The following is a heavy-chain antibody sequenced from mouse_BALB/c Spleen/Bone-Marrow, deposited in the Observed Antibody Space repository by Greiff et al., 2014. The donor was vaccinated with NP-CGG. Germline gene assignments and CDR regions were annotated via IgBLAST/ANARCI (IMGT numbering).Heavy chain of an antibody. Sequence: QVQLQQSGPELVKPGASVRISCKASGYTFTSYYIHWVKQRPGQGLEWIGWIYPGNVNTKCSEKFKGKATLTADKSSSTAYMQLSSLTSEDSAVYFCAREGDSYAMDYWGQGTSVTVSS. V-gene: IGHV1S56*01. CDR2: IYPGNVNT. CDR3: AREGDSYAMDY. J-gene: IGHJ4*01. D-gene: IGHD3-3*01. CDR1: GYTFTSYY.